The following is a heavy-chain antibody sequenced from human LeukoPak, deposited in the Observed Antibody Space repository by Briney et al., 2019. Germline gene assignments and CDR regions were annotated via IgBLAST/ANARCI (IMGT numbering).Heavy chain of an antibody. V-gene: IGHV4-4*07. CDR3: ARGAPRRPVVVFNI. Sequence: SETLSLTCTVSGGSISSYYWSWIRQPAGKGLEWIGRIYTSGSTNYNPSLKSRVTMSVDTSKNQFSLKLSSVTAADTAVYYWARGAPRRPVVVFNIGGKGKMATVS. CDR2: IYTSGST. J-gene: IGHJ3*02. CDR1: GGSISSYY. D-gene: IGHD2-15*01.